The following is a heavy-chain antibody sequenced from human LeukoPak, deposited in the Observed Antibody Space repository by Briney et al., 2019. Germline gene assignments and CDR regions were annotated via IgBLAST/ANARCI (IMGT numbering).Heavy chain of an antibody. J-gene: IGHJ4*02. V-gene: IGHV2-5*02. D-gene: IGHD3-3*01. CDR3: AHSRGYAFWSGYPRPLFDY. Sequence: ASAPTLVKPTQTLSLTCTCSGFSLSNRGAGVDWIRQPSGKALGWLALLYWDADKRYRPFLKSRLTIVKETAKNQVVLTLTNMDPVDTATYYCAHSRGYAFWSGYPRPLFDYWGQGTLVTVSS. CDR2: LYWDADK. CDR1: GFSLSNRGAG.